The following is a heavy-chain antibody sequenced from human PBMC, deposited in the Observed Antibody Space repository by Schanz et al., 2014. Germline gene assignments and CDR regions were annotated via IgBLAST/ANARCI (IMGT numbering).Heavy chain of an antibody. CDR2: INSANGNT. J-gene: IGHJ4*02. V-gene: IGHV1-3*01. D-gene: IGHD6-19*01. CDR3: ARGGYSSGWYDRDIAHFDY. CDR1: GYTFTEYT. Sequence: QVQLVQSGPEVEKPGASVKVSCKTSGYTFTEYTMYWLRQAPGQRLEWMGWINSANGNTKYSHRFQGRVTITRDTSATTAYMELSSLRSEDTAFYYCARGGYSSGWYDRDIAHFDYWGQGTLVTVSS.